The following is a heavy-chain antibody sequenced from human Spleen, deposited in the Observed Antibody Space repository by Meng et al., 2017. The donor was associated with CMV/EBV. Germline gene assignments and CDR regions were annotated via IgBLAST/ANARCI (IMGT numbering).Heavy chain of an antibody. V-gene: IGHV4-34*01. CDR3: AKGLAEYCSSTSCQYNWFDP. J-gene: IGHJ5*02. CDR1: FSGYY. D-gene: IGHD2-2*01. CDR2: INHSGGS. Sequence: FSGYYWSWIRQHPGKGLEWIGEINHSGGSNYNPSLKSRLTISVDTSKNQFSLKLSSVTAADTAVYYCAKGLAEYCSSTSCQYNWFDPWGQGTLVTVSS.